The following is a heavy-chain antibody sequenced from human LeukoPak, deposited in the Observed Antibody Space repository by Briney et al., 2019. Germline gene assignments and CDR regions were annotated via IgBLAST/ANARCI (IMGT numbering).Heavy chain of an antibody. CDR2: ISSSGNTI. D-gene: IGHD6-19*01. J-gene: IGHJ4*02. CDR3: ARDRRSLAVAGAFDY. V-gene: IGHV3-48*03. CDR1: GFTFSNYE. Sequence: RAGGSLRLSCAASGFTFSNYEMNWVRQAPGKGLEWVSYISSSGNTIYYADSVKGRFTISRDNSKNTLYLQMNSLRAEDTAVYYCARDRRSLAVAGAFDYWGQGTLVTVSS.